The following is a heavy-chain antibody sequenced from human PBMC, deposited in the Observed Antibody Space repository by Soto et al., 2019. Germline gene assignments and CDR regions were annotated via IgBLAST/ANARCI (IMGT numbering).Heavy chain of an antibody. J-gene: IGHJ4*02. CDR1: GFTVSSNY. CDR3: ARADITGTQYYFDY. D-gene: IGHD1-20*01. CDR2: IYSGGST. Sequence: GGSLRLSCAASGFTVSSNYMSWVRQAPGKGLEWVSVIYSGGSTYYADSVKGRFTISRDNSKNTLYLQVNSLRAEDTAVYYCARADITGTQYYFDYWGQGTLVTVSS. V-gene: IGHV3-53*01.